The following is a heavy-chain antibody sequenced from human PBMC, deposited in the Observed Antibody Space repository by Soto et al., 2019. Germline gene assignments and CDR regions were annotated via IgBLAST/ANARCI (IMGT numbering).Heavy chain of an antibody. V-gene: IGHV4-34*01. D-gene: IGHD3-10*01. J-gene: IGHJ4*02. CDR1: GGSFSGYY. Sequence: PSETLSLTCAVYGGSFSGYYWSWIRQPPGKGLEWIGEINHSGSTNYNPSLKSRVTISVDTSKNQFSLKLSSVTAADTAVYYCARGGRITMVRGVIIRGSSDYWGQGTLVT. CDR2: INHSGST. CDR3: ARGGRITMVRGVIIRGSSDY.